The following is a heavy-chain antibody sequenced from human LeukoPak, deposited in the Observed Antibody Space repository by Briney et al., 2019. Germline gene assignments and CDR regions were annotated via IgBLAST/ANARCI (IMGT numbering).Heavy chain of an antibody. CDR3: ARDCLAAAPLHWCFDL. J-gene: IGHJ2*01. CDR1: GFPFTKHW. Sequence: GALRLSFAAPGFPFTKHWMRWVPQAPGKGLEWVANINQDGSEKNYVDSVKGRFTVPRDNARNSLYLQMTSLGAEETAVYYCARDCLAAAPLHWCFDLWGRGTLVTVSS. V-gene: IGHV3-7*01. CDR2: INQDGSEK. D-gene: IGHD6-13*01.